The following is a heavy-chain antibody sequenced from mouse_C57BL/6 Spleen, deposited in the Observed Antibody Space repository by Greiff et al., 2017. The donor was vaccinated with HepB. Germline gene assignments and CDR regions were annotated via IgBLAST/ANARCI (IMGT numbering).Heavy chain of an antibody. CDR1: GYTFTSYW. CDR2: IDPSDSET. V-gene: IGHV1-52*01. Sequence: VQLQQPGAELVRPGSSVKLSCKASGYTFTSYWMHWVKQRPIQGLEWIGNIDPSDSETYYTQKFKDKATLTVDKSSSTAYMLLSSLTSEDLAVSYCAREGDSSGSFDYWGQGTTLTFAS. D-gene: IGHD3-2*02. CDR3: AREGDSSGSFDY. J-gene: IGHJ2*01.